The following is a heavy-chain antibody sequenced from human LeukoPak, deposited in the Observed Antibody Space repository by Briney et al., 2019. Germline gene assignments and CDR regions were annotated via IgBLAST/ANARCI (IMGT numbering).Heavy chain of an antibody. D-gene: IGHD3-10*01. J-gene: IGHJ6*02. Sequence: PGGSLRLSCVASGFTFNDHYMTWVRQAPGKGLEWVANIKKDGYEKHYVDSVKGRFTISRDNAKNSLYLQMTSLRAEDTAVYYCARDFTNNYYYGSWDSYGMDVWGQGTTVTVCS. CDR1: GFTFNDHY. CDR3: ARDFTNNYYYGSWDSYGMDV. V-gene: IGHV3-7*01. CDR2: IKKDGYEK.